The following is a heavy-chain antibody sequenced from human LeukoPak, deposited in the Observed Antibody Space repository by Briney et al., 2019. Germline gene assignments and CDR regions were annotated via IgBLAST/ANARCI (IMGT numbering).Heavy chain of an antibody. Sequence: ASVKVSCKASGYTFTGYYMHWVRQAPGQGLEWMGWINPNSGGTNYAQKFQGRVTMTRDTSISTAYMELSRLRSDDTAVYYCAREFHSSGWPFDYWGQGTLVTVSS. CDR1: GYTFTGYY. CDR3: AREFHSSGWPFDY. CDR2: INPNSGGT. V-gene: IGHV1-2*02. D-gene: IGHD6-19*01. J-gene: IGHJ4*02.